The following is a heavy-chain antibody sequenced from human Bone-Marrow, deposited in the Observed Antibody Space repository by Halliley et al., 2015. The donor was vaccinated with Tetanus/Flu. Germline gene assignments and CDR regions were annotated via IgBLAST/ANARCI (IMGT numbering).Heavy chain of an antibody. Sequence: KGLECMGEINVRGSPNYTPPLKSRVPISLDPPKNQISRRLSSVTAADTAEYYCARGYGHFYYWGQGTLVTVSS. V-gene: IGHV4-34*01. D-gene: IGHD4-17*01. CDR3: ARGYGHFYY. CDR2: INVRGSP. J-gene: IGHJ4*02.